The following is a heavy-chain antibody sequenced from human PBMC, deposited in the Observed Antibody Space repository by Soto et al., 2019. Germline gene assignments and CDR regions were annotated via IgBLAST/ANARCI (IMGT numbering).Heavy chain of an antibody. Sequence: GGSLRLSCAVSGVTLSNVYMNWVRQAPGKGPEWVSAISYGGGTTYYADSVKGRFTISRDNSKNTLYLQMNSLRAEDTAVYYCAKNPGYYYDSTGYHFDYWGQGTLVTVSS. CDR1: GVTLSNVY. J-gene: IGHJ4*02. CDR3: AKNPGYYYDSTGYHFDY. D-gene: IGHD3-22*01. V-gene: IGHV3-23*01. CDR2: ISYGGGTT.